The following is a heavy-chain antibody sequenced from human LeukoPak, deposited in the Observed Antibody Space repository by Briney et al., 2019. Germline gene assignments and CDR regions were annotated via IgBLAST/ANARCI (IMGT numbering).Heavy chain of an antibody. CDR1: GGSVSSGSYY. CDR3: ARAEDYYDSSCDY. J-gene: IGHJ4*02. Sequence: SETLSLTCTVSGGSVSSGSYYWSWIRQPPGKGLEWIGYIYYSRSTNYNPSLKSRVTISVDTPKNQFSLKLSSVTAADTAVYYCARAEDYYDSSCDYWGQGTLVTVSS. CDR2: IYYSRST. V-gene: IGHV4-61*01. D-gene: IGHD3-22*01.